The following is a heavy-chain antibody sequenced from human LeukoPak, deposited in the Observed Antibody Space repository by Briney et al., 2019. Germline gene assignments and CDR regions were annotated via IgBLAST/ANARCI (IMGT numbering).Heavy chain of an antibody. CDR2: IYYSGST. J-gene: IGHJ4*02. D-gene: IGHD5-12*01. CDR3: ASSDSGYDYYFDY. Sequence: SETLSLTCTVSGGSISSSSYYWGWIRQPPGKGLEWIGSIYYSGSTYYNPSLKSRVTISVDTSKNQFSLKLSSVTAADTAVYYCASSDSGYDYYFDYWGQGTLVTVSS. V-gene: IGHV4-39*01. CDR1: GGSISSSSYY.